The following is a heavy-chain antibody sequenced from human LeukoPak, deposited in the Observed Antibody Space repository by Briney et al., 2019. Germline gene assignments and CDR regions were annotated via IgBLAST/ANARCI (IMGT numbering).Heavy chain of an antibody. V-gene: IGHV1-69*01. J-gene: IGHJ4*02. Sequence: GASVKVSCKASGGTFSSYAISWVRQAPGQGLKWMGGIIPIFGTANYAQKFQGRATITADESTSTAYMELSSLRSEDAAVYYCARSSGFMYYDFWRFDYWGQGTLVTVSS. CDR1: GGTFSSYA. CDR3: ARSSGFMYYDFWRFDY. D-gene: IGHD3-3*01. CDR2: IIPIFGTA.